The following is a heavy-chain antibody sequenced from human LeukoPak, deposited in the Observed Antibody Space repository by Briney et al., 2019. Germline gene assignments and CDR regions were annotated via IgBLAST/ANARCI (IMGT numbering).Heavy chain of an antibody. V-gene: IGHV4-38-2*01. D-gene: IGHD5-18*01. Sequence: PSETLSLTCAVSGHSISSGYYWGWIRQPPGKGLEWIGSIYHSGSTYYNPSLKSRVTISVDTSKNQFSLKLSSVTAADTAVYYFARRAQNTAMVLVFDYWGQGTLVTVSS. CDR1: GHSISSGYY. J-gene: IGHJ4*02. CDR3: ARRAQNTAMVLVFDY. CDR2: IYHSGST.